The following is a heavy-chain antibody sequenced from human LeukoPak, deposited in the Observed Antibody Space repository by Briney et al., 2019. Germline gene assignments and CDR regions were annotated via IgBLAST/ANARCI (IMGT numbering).Heavy chain of an antibody. Sequence: GGSLRLSCAASGFTFNTYWMSWVRQTPGKGLEWVANIKEDGSQKNCVDSVKGRFAISRDNAKNSLYLQMNSLRAEDTAVYYCARDGFSSAINSWGQGTLVTVSS. CDR3: ARDGFSSAINS. CDR1: GFTFNTYW. V-gene: IGHV3-7*01. J-gene: IGHJ4*02. CDR2: IKEDGSQK. D-gene: IGHD2-21*02.